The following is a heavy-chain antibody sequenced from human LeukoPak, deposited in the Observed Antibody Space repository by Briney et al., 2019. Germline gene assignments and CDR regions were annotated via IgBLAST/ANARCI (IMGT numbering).Heavy chain of an antibody. V-gene: IGHV1-2*02. D-gene: IGHD6-19*01. CDR2: INPNSGGT. CDR1: GYTFTGYY. CDR3: AKDGGDSSGWYLPYYYYMDV. Sequence: ASVKVSCKASGYTFTGYYMHWVRQAPGQGLEWMGWINPNSGGTNYAQKFQGRVTMTRDTSISTAYMELSRLRSDDTAVYYCAKDGGDSSGWYLPYYYYMDVWGKGTTVTVSS. J-gene: IGHJ6*03.